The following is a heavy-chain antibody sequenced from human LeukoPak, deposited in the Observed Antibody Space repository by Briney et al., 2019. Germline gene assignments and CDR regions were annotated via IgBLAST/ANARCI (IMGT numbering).Heavy chain of an antibody. Sequence: SETLSPTCAVYGGSFSGYYWSWIRQPPGKGLEWIGEINHSGSTNYNPSLKSRVTISVDTSKNQFSLKLSSVTAADTAVYYCARASSGWYLSPRGTDYWGQGTLVTVSS. V-gene: IGHV4-34*01. CDR2: INHSGST. CDR3: ARASSGWYLSPRGTDY. J-gene: IGHJ4*02. CDR1: GGSFSGYY. D-gene: IGHD6-19*01.